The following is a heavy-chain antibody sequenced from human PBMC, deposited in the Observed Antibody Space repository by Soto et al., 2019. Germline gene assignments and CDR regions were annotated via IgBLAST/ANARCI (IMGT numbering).Heavy chain of an antibody. J-gene: IGHJ5*02. V-gene: IGHV4-34*01. Sequence: QVQLQQWGAGLLKPSETLSLTCAVYGGSFSGYYWSWIRQAPGKGWEWLGEIYHSGSTNYNPSLKSRVAISLDAPTNQFSLELSAVAAADTAVYCCARAGSYCSSHSCSFRYNWCDPWGQGTLVTVSS. CDR3: ARAGSYCSSHSCSFRYNWCDP. CDR2: IYHSGST. CDR1: GGSFSGYY. D-gene: IGHD2-2*01.